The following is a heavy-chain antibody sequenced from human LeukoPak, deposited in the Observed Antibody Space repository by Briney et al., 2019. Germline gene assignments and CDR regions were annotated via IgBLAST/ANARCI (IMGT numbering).Heavy chain of an antibody. V-gene: IGHV4-4*02. Sequence: SGTLSLTCAVSGGSISSSNWWSWVRQPPGQGLEWIGEIYHSGSTNYNPSLKSRVTIPVDTSKNQFSLKLSSVTAADTAVYYCARTTYYYDSSGYLRAAADDAFDIWGQGTMVTVSS. D-gene: IGHD3-22*01. CDR2: IYHSGST. CDR3: ARTTYYYDSSGYLRAAADDAFDI. CDR1: GGSISSSNW. J-gene: IGHJ3*02.